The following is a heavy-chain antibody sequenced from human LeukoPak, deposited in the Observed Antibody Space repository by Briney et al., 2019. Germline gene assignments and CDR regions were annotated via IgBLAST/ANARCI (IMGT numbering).Heavy chain of an antibody. V-gene: IGHV1-18*01. Sequence: GSVKVSCKASGYTFTSYGISWVRQAPGQGLEWMGWISAYNGNTSYAQKLQGRVTMTTDTSTSTAYMELRSLRSDDTAVYYCARDPYHHYWYFDLWGRGTLVTVSS. J-gene: IGHJ2*01. CDR3: ARDPYHHYWYFDL. D-gene: IGHD2-2*01. CDR1: GYTFTSYG. CDR2: ISAYNGNT.